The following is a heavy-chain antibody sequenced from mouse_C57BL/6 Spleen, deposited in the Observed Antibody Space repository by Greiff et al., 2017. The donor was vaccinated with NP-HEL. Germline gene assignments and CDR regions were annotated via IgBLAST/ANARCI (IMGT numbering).Heavy chain of an antibody. CDR3: ARWGRWYFDV. CDR1: GYTFTSYW. J-gene: IGHJ1*03. CDR2: IDPSDSET. D-gene: IGHD1-1*01. Sequence: QVQLQQPGAELVRPGSSVKLSCKASGYTFTSYWMHWVKQRPIQGLEWIGNIDPSDSETHYNQKFKDKATLTVDKSSSTAYMQRSSLTSEDSAVYYCARWGRWYFDVWGTGTTVTVSS. V-gene: IGHV1-52*01.